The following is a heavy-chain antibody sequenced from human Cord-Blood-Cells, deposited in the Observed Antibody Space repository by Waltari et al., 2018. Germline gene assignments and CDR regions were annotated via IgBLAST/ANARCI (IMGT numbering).Heavy chain of an antibody. J-gene: IGHJ4*02. CDR2: IIPILGIA. CDR3: ASDLGYCSSTSCPYGDY. CDR1: GGTFSSYA. V-gene: IGHV1-69*09. Sequence: QVQLVQSGAEVKKPGSSVKVSCKASGGTFSSYAISWVRQAPGQGLEWMGRIIPILGIANYAQKFQGRVTITADKSTSTAYMELSSLRSEDTAVYYCASDLGYCSSTSCPYGDYWGQGTLVTVSS. D-gene: IGHD2-2*01.